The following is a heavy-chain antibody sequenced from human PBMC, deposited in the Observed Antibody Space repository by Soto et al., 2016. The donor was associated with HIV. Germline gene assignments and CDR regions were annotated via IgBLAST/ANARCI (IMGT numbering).Heavy chain of an antibody. D-gene: IGHD3-10*01. CDR3: AREGGSGSYYNFYYYYYGMDV. CDR1: GFTVSSNY. Sequence: EVQLVESGGGLVQPGGSLRLSCAAPGFTVSSNYMSWVRQAPGKGLEWVSVIYSGGSTYYADSVKGRFTISRDNSKNTLYLQMNSLRAEDTAVYYCAREGGSGSYYNFYYYYYGMDVWGQGTTVTVSS. J-gene: IGHJ6*02. V-gene: IGHV3-66*01. CDR2: IYSGGST.